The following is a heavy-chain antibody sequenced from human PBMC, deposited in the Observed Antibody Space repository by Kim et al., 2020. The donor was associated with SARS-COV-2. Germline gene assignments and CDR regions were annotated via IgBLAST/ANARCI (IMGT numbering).Heavy chain of an antibody. CDR1: GYTFTSYD. CDR3: ARGGFLYSSSWGNYYYYGMDV. CDR2: MNPNSGNT. D-gene: IGHD6-6*01. J-gene: IGHJ6*02. V-gene: IGHV1-8*01. Sequence: ASVKVSCKASGYTFTSYDINWVRQATGQGLEWMGWMNPNSGNTGYAQKFQGRVTMTRNTSISTAYMELSSLRSEDTAVYYCARGGFLYSSSWGNYYYYGMDVWGQGTTVTVSS.